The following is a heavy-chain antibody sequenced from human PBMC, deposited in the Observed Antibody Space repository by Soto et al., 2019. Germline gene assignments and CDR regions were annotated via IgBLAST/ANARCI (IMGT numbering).Heavy chain of an antibody. CDR1: GFTFDTYW. CDR3: ARLSGDHSAFFSYGMDA. J-gene: IGHJ6*02. CDR2: INSDGTIS. V-gene: IGHV3-74*01. Sequence: RRLSCAASGFTFDTYWMNWVRQAPGKGPEWLSGINSDGTISSYADSVKGRFTISRGNARNTLSLQMNSLRADDTAVYYCARLSGDHSAFFSYGMDAWGQGTTVTVSS. D-gene: IGHD2-21*01.